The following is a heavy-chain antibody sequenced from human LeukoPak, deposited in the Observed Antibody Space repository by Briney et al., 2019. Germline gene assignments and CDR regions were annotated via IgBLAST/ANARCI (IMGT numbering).Heavy chain of an antibody. V-gene: IGHV3-30*02. CDR3: VKDSGYYFLNS. D-gene: IGHD2/OR15-2a*01. J-gene: IGHJ5*01. CDR2: IRSDGSTT. Sequence: GGSLRLSCAAAGFTFSTYSGHWVRQAPGKGRQWVSNIRSDGSTTYCADSAKGRFTISRDNSKNTAYLQMISLRPEDTAIYYCVKDSGYYFLNSGDQGMLVTVSS. CDR1: GFTFSTYS.